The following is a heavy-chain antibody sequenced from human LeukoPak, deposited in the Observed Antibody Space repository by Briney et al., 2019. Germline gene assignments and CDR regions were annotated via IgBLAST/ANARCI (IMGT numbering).Heavy chain of an antibody. J-gene: IGHJ4*02. V-gene: IGHV3-7*03. CDR1: GFNFNNYW. CDR2: IKDDGSEA. D-gene: IGHD3-10*02. Sequence: GGSLRLSCAASGFNFNNYWMSWLRQAPGKGLEWVANIKDDGSEAYYVDSVKGRFTISRDNAQNSLYLHMHSLRVEDTAVYYCARDPYVSNFDYWGQGTLVTVSS. CDR3: ARDPYVSNFDY.